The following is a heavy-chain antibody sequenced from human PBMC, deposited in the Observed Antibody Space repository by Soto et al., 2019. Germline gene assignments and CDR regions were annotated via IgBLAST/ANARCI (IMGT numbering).Heavy chain of an antibody. CDR3: VRFMGSGYSDL. Sequence: PGGSLRLSCVASGFTFSTYGMHWVRQAPGKGLEWVAVLWYDGSNEFYRDSVKGRFTVSRDNSKNTLYLQMNSLRAEDTAVYYCVRFMGSGYSDLWGQGTLVTVSS. D-gene: IGHD3-22*01. CDR2: LWYDGSNE. J-gene: IGHJ4*02. CDR1: GFTFSTYG. V-gene: IGHV3-33*01.